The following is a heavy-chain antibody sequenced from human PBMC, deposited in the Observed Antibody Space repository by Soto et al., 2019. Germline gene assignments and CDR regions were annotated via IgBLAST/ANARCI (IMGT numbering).Heavy chain of an antibody. V-gene: IGHV4-59*01. CDR2: VYYSGST. D-gene: IGHD4-17*01. J-gene: IGHJ4*02. Sequence: PLDTLSLTCTGSGCYSSNYYWILIRQPPGKGLEWIGCVYYSGSTNYNPSLKSRVTISIDTSKHQFSLKLTSVTAADTAVYYCTREQTSTGVTQWDPGTLVPVSS. CDR1: GCYSSNYY. CDR3: TREQTSTGVTQ.